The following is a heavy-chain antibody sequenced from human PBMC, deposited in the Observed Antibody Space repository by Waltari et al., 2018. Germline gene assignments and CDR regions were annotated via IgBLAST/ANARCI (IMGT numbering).Heavy chain of an antibody. CDR1: GFTFSSYS. V-gene: IGHV3-21*01. D-gene: IGHD1-20*01. Sequence: EVHLVESGGGLVTPGGSLRLSCAASGFTFSSYSINWVRQAPGKGLVWVSCMSNSSSYIYYADSLKCRFTISRDNAKNSLYLQMNCLRAEDTAVYYCARDHLYNWNYVEYWGQGTLVTVSS. CDR2: MSNSSSYI. CDR3: ARDHLYNWNYVEY. J-gene: IGHJ4*02.